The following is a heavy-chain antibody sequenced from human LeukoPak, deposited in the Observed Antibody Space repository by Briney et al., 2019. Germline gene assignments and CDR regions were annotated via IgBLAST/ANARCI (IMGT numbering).Heavy chain of an antibody. CDR3: AKGGTTVVDY. Sequence: GGSLRLSCAASGFAFSDYSINWVRQAPGKGLEWVSSISSRSTYIYYADSVKGRFTIPRDNAKNTLYLQMNSVRAEDTAVYYCAKGGTTVVDYWGQGTLVTVSS. J-gene: IGHJ4*02. CDR1: GFAFSDYS. CDR2: ISSRSTYI. V-gene: IGHV3-21*01. D-gene: IGHD4-23*01.